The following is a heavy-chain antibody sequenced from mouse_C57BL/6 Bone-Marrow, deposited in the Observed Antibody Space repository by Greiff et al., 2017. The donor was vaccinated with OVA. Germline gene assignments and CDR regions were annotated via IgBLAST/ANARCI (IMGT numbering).Heavy chain of an antibody. D-gene: IGHD1-1*01. V-gene: IGHV5-17*01. CDR3: ARGGCTTVGDYAMDY. CDR2: ISSGSSTI. Sequence: EVMLVESGGGLVKPGGSLKLSCAASGFTFSDYGMHWVRQAPEKGLEWVAYISSGSSTIYYADTVKGRFTISRDNAKNTLFLQMTSLRSEDTAMYYCARGGCTTVGDYAMDYWGQGTSVTVSS. J-gene: IGHJ4*01. CDR1: GFTFSDYG.